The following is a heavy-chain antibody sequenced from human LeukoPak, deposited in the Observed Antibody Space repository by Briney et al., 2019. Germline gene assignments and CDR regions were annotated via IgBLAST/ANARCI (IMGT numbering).Heavy chain of an antibody. J-gene: IGHJ3*02. Sequence: GGSLRLSCAASGFTFSSYGMHWVRQAPGKGLEWVAVIWYDGSNKYYADSVKGRFTISRDDSKNTLYLQMNSLRAEDTAVYYCARDDLVVVPAAIRERQDAFDIWGQGTMVTVSS. D-gene: IGHD2-2*02. CDR2: IWYDGSNK. V-gene: IGHV3-33*01. CDR3: ARDDLVVVPAAIRERQDAFDI. CDR1: GFTFSSYG.